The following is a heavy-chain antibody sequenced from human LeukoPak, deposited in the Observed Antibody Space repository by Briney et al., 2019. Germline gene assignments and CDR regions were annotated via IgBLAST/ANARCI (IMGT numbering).Heavy chain of an antibody. J-gene: IGHJ6*03. V-gene: IGHV1-2*02. CDR3: ARGEKPLINYYYMDV. Sequence: ASVKVSCKASGYTFTGYYMHWVRQAPGQGLEWMGWINPNSGGTNYAQKFQGRVTMTRDTSISTAYMELSRLRSDDTAVYYCARGEKPLINYYYMDVWGKGTTVTVSS. CDR2: INPNSGGT. D-gene: IGHD2-8*01. CDR1: GYTFTGYY.